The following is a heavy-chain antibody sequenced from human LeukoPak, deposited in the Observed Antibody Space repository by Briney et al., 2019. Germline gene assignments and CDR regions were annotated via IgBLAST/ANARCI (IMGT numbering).Heavy chain of an antibody. V-gene: IGHV1-69*04. CDR2: IIPILGIA. Sequence: ASVKVSCKASGGTFSSYAISWVRQAPGQGLEWMGRIIPILGIANYAQKFQGRVTMTRNTSISTAYMELSSLRSEDTAVYYCARVFIGEGFDYWGQGTLVTVSS. J-gene: IGHJ4*02. D-gene: IGHD3-10*01. CDR3: ARVFIGEGFDY. CDR1: GGTFSSYA.